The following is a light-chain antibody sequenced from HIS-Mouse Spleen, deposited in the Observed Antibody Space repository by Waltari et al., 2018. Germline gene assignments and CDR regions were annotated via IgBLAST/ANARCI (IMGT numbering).Light chain of an antibody. CDR2: EDS. Sequence: SYELTQPPSVSVSPGQTARITCSGDAYQKTYAYWYQQKSGQAPVLVIYEDSKRPSGIPERFSGSSSGTMATLTISGAQVEDEADYYCYSTDSSGNHRVFGGGTKLTVL. J-gene: IGLJ2*01. V-gene: IGLV3-10*01. CDR1: AYQKTY. CDR3: YSTDSSGNHRV.